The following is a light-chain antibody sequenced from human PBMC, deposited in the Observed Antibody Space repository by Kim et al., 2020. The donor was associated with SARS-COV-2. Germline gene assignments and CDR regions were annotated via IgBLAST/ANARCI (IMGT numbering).Light chain of an antibody. V-gene: IGKV1-5*01. Sequence: DIQMTQSPSTLSASVGDRVTITCRASHSINSWLAWYQQKPRKAPKLLIYDASSLENGVPSRFSGSGSGTDFTLTITSLQPDDFGTFYRHPYMTYPFTFGQGPKLEI. J-gene: IGKJ2*01. CDR2: DAS. CDR1: HSINSW. CDR3: HPYMTYPFT.